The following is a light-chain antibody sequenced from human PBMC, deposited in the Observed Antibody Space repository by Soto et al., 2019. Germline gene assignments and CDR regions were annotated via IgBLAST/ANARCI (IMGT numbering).Light chain of an antibody. V-gene: IGKV1-8*01. Sequence: AIRMTQSPSSLSASTGDRVTSTSRASQGISSYLAWYQQKPGKAPKLLIYAASTLQSGVPSRFSGSGSGTDFTLTISCLQSEDFATYYCQQYYSYPRTFGQGTKVDIK. CDR1: QGISSY. CDR2: AAS. J-gene: IGKJ1*01. CDR3: QQYYSYPRT.